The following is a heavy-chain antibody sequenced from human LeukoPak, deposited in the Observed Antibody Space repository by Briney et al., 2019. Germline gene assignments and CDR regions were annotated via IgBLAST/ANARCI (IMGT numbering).Heavy chain of an antibody. CDR2: IYTSGST. D-gene: IGHD2-2*01. CDR3: ARCAYCSGTSCCLGAFGY. Sequence: PSETLSLTCTVSGGSISSYYWSWIRQPAGKGLEWIGRIYTSGSTNYNPSLKSRVTMSVDASKNQFSLKLSSVTAADTAVYYCARCAYCSGTSCCLGAFGYWGQGTLVTVSS. J-gene: IGHJ4*02. CDR1: GGSISSYY. V-gene: IGHV4-4*07.